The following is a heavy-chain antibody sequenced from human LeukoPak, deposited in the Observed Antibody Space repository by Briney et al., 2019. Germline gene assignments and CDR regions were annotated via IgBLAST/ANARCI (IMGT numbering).Heavy chain of an antibody. CDR2: INPNSGDT. D-gene: IGHD5-18*01. Sequence: GASVKVSCKASGYIFTGYYMHWVRQAPGQGLEWMGWINPNSGDTNYAQKFQGRVTMTRDTSISTAYMELSRLRSDDTAVYYCARWDTKTKRVHDYWGQGTLVTVSS. J-gene: IGHJ4*02. V-gene: IGHV1-2*02. CDR3: ARWDTKTKRVHDY. CDR1: GYIFTGYY.